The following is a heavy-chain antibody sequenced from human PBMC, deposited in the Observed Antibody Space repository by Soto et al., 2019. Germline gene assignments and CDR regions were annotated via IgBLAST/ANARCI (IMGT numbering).Heavy chain of an antibody. J-gene: IGHJ4*02. CDR3: ARKYCTNGVCLDY. CDR2: INHSGST. V-gene: IGHV4-34*01. CDR1: GGSFSGYY. D-gene: IGHD2-8*01. Sequence: SETLSLTCAVYGGSFSGYYWSWIRQPPGKGLEWIGEINHSGSTNYNPSLKSRVTISVDTSKNQFSLKLSSVTAADTAVYYCARKYCTNGVCLDYWGQGTLVTVSS.